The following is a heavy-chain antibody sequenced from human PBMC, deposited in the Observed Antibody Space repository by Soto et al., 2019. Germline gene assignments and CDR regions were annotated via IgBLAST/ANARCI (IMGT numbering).Heavy chain of an antibody. J-gene: IGHJ4*02. V-gene: IGHV1-58*01. CDR3: AARPSSSWQYYFDY. CDR1: GFTFTSSA. Sequence: SVKVSCKASGFTFTSSAVQWVRQARGQRLEWIGWIVVGGGNTNYAQKFQERVTITRDMSTSTAYMELSSLRSEDTAVYYCAARPSSSWQYYFDYWGQGTLVTVSS. D-gene: IGHD6-13*01. CDR2: IVVGGGNT.